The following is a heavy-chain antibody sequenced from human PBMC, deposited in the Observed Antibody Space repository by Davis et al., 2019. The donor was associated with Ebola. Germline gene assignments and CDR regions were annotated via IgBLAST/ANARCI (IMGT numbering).Heavy chain of an antibody. Sequence: MPSETLSLTCTVPGGSISSSGYYWGWIRQPPGKGLEWIGSVYYSGSTYYNPSLKSRVTMSVDTSKNQFSLKLSSVTAADTAVYYCAIQGVGTTLDYWGQGTLVTVSS. CDR3: AIQGVGTTLDY. V-gene: IGHV4-39*01. J-gene: IGHJ4*02. D-gene: IGHD1-26*01. CDR2: VYYSGST. CDR1: GGSISSSGYY.